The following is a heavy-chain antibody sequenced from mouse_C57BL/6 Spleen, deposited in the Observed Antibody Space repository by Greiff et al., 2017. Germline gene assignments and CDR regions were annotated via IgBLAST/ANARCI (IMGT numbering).Heavy chain of an antibody. CDR1: GFTFTDYY. CDR3: ARSGLYSSYAMDD. CDR2: IRNKANGYTT. D-gene: IGHD2-5*01. Sequence: EVQGVESGGGLVQPGGSLSLSCAASGFTFTDYYMSWVRQPPGKALAWLGFIRNKANGYTTEYSASVQGRFTISRDNSKMYLYLHRYALWAQDRSTYYCARSGLYSSYAMDDWGTGTSVTVSS. V-gene: IGHV7-3*01. J-gene: IGHJ4*01.